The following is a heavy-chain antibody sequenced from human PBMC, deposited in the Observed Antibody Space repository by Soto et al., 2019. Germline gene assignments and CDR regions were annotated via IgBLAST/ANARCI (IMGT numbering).Heavy chain of an antibody. Sequence: PSETLSLTCTVSGYSISNGGYYWSWIRQRPGEGLEWLGYIYYSGSTYYNPSLKSRPSISVDTSKNQFSLKVNSVTAADTAVYYCARTTGAFDIWGQGTMVTVSS. CDR3: ARTTGAFDI. CDR1: GYSISNGGYY. J-gene: IGHJ3*02. D-gene: IGHD1-1*01. V-gene: IGHV4-31*03. CDR2: IYYSGST.